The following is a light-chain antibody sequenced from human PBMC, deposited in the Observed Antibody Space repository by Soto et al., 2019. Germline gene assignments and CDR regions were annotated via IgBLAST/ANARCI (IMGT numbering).Light chain of an antibody. V-gene: IGKV1-9*01. Sequence: IQVTQSPSSLSASVGDRITITCRASQGVSTYLAWYQQKPGKAPKLLIYAAYTLQSGVPSRFSGGGSGTDFTLTISSLQPEDFATYYGHQLNRNPTFGGGTKVEIK. CDR1: QGVSTY. J-gene: IGKJ4*01. CDR2: AAY. CDR3: HQLNRNPT.